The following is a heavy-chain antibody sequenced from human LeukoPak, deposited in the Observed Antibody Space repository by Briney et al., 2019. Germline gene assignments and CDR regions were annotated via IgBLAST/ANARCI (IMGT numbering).Heavy chain of an antibody. CDR3: AREEDIVVVPAARPFDY. D-gene: IGHD2-2*01. Sequence: SETLSLTCTVSGGSISSSSYYWSWIRQPPGKGLEWIGSIYYSGSTYYNPSLKSRVTISVDTSKNQFSLKLSSVTAADTAVYYCAREEDIVVVPAARPFDYWGQGTLVTVSS. CDR1: GGSISSSSYY. J-gene: IGHJ4*02. CDR2: IYYSGST. V-gene: IGHV4-39*07.